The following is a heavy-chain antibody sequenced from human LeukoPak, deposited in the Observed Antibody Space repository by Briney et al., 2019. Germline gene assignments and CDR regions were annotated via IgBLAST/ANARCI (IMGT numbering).Heavy chain of an antibody. Sequence: GGSLRLSCAASGFTFSSYAMSWVRQAPGKGLEWVSAISGSGGSTYYADSVKGRFTISRDNSKNTLYLQMNSLRAEDTAVDYCAKALGITIFGVVSYYFDYWGQGTLVTVSS. J-gene: IGHJ4*02. V-gene: IGHV3-23*01. CDR2: ISGSGGST. CDR3: AKALGITIFGVVSYYFDY. CDR1: GFTFSSYA. D-gene: IGHD3-3*01.